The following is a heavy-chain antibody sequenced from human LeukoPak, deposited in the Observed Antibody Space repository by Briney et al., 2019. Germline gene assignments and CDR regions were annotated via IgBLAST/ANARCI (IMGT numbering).Heavy chain of an antibody. CDR2: IIPIFGTA. Sequence: SVKVSCKASGGTFSSYAISWVRQAPGQGLEWMGRIIPIFGTANYAQKFQGRVTITTDESMSTAYMELSSLRSEDTAVYYCARDRGSYYYDSSGYYYFDYWGQGTLVTVSS. J-gene: IGHJ4*02. V-gene: IGHV1-69*05. D-gene: IGHD3-22*01. CDR1: GGTFSSYA. CDR3: ARDRGSYYYDSSGYYYFDY.